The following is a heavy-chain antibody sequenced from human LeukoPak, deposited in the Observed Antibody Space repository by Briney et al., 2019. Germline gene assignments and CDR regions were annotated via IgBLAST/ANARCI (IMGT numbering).Heavy chain of an antibody. CDR3: VREVAGKESY. CDR2: IFNAGHTT. Sequence: GGSLRLSCAASGFTFSNAWMSWVRRAPGKGLEWVAEIFNAGHTTYYADSVKGRFTISRDNSKNTLYLQINRLRADDTALYYCVREVAGKESYWGQGTLVTVSS. CDR1: GFTFSNAW. J-gene: IGHJ4*02. D-gene: IGHD6-19*01. V-gene: IGHV3-53*01.